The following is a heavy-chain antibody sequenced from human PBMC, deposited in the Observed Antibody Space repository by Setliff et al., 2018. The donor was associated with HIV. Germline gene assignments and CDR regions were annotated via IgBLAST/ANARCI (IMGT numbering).Heavy chain of an antibody. CDR3: VRSPGSFISTDSTEAGDY. CDR2: INLNTGAT. V-gene: IGHV1-2*02. CDR1: EYDINDQY. Sequence: ASVKVSCKTSEYDINDQYINWVRQAPGQGLERMGWINLNTGATKYAQKLQVRVTLTRDTSMTTAYMELRSLRSDDTAVYYCVRSPGSFISTDSTEAGDYWGQGTLVTVSS. J-gene: IGHJ4*02. D-gene: IGHD3-22*01.